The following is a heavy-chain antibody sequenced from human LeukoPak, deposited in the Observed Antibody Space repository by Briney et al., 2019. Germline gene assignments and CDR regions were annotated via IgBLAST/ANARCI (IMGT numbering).Heavy chain of an antibody. CDR1: NGSINSDNW. J-gene: IGHJ4*02. CDR2: IYHSGST. CDR3: SLSH. V-gene: IGHV4-4*02. Sequence: SETLSLTCAVSNGSINSDNWWTWVRQSPGKGLEWIGEIYHSGSTNYNPSLWGRVTISMDKSKNQFSLNLNSVTAADTAVYCASLSHWGQGTLVTVSS.